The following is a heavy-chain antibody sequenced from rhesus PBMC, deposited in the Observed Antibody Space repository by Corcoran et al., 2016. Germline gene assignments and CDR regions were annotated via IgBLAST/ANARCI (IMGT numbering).Heavy chain of an antibody. V-gene: IGHV4-173*01. CDR3: ARTTAIYYYGLDS. Sequence: QLQLQEPGPGLVKPSETLSLTCAVSGGSISSNYWSWIRQPLGKGLEWIGRISGSGGSTDYNPSLKSRVTISTDTSKNQFSLKLSSVTAADTAVYYCARTTAIYYYGLDSWGQGVVVTVSS. CDR2: ISGSGGST. CDR1: GGSISSNY. D-gene: IGHD4-11*01. J-gene: IGHJ6*01.